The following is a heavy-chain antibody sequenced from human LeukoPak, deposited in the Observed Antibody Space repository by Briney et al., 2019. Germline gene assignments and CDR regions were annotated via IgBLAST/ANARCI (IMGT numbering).Heavy chain of an antibody. CDR1: GFTFSSYG. CDR2: ISYDGSNK. J-gene: IGHJ4*02. D-gene: IGHD4-17*01. Sequence: GGSLRLSCAASGFTFSSYGMHWVRQAPGKGLEWVAVISYDGSNKYYADSVKGRFTISRDNSKNTLYLQMNSLRAEETAMYYCARDLRAGLLPLEDYWGQGTLVTVSS. V-gene: IGHV3-33*05. CDR3: ARDLRAGLLPLEDY.